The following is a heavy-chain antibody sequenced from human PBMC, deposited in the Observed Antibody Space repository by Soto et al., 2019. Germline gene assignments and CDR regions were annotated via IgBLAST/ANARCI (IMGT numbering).Heavy chain of an antibody. D-gene: IGHD6-13*01. Sequence: GGSLRLSCAASGFTFSSYSMNWVRQAPGKGLEWVSSISSSSSYIYYADSVKGRFTISRDNAKNSLYLQMNSLRAEDTAVYYCAGDDSLVAAGAKSALWYFSMDVWGQGTTVTVSS. J-gene: IGHJ6*02. V-gene: IGHV3-21*01. CDR2: ISSSSSYI. CDR1: GFTFSSYS. CDR3: AGDDSLVAAGAKSALWYFSMDV.